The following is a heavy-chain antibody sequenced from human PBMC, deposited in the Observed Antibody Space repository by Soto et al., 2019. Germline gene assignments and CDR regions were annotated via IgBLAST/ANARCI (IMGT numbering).Heavy chain of an antibody. CDR3: ARVGAVAKYGMDV. CDR2: IGTAGDT. J-gene: IGHJ6*02. CDR1: GFTFSSYD. D-gene: IGHD6-19*01. Sequence: GGSLRLSCAASGFTFSSYDMHWVRQATGKGLEWVSAIGTAGDTYYPGSVKGRFTISRENAKNSLYLQMNSLRAGDTAVYYCARVGAVAKYGMDVWGQGTTVTVSS. V-gene: IGHV3-13*01.